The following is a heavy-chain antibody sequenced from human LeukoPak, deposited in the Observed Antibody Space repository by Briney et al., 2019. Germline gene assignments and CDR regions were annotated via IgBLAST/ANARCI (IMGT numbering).Heavy chain of an antibody. D-gene: IGHD3-3*01. CDR2: IIPIFGTA. Sequence: SVKVSCKASGGTFSSYAISWVRQAPGQGLEWMGGIIPIFGTANYAQKFQGRVTITTDESTSTAYMELSSLRSEDTAVYYCARGNYDFWSLNYYYYYMDVWGKGTTVTVSS. CDR3: ARGNYDFWSLNYYYYYMDV. J-gene: IGHJ6*03. V-gene: IGHV1-69*05. CDR1: GGTFSSYA.